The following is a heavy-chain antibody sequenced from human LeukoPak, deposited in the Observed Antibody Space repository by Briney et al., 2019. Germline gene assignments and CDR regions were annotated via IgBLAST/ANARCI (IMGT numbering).Heavy chain of an antibody. V-gene: IGHV4-59*01. CDR2: IYYSGST. CDR3: ARLLEAEYYDFWSGPQRAYYYYYMDV. D-gene: IGHD3-3*01. J-gene: IGHJ6*03. Sequence: SETLSLTCTVSGGSISSYYWSWIRQPPGKGLEWVGYIYYSGSTDYNPSLKSRVTISVDTSKNQFSLKLSSVTAADTAVYYCARLLEAEYYDFWSGPQRAYYYYYMDVWGKGTTVTVSS. CDR1: GGSISSYY.